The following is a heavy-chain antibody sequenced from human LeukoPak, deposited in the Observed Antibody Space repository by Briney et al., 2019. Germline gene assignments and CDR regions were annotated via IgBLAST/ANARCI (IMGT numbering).Heavy chain of an antibody. CDR2: ISSSGSTI. CDR3: ARERSPSALKIMIIFDS. CDR1: GLTFSDYY. Sequence: GGSLRLSCAASGLTFSDYYMSWIRQAPGKGLECVSYISSSGSTIYYADSVKGRFTISRDNAKNSLYLQMNSLRAEDTAVYYCARERSPSALKIMIIFDSWGQGALITVSS. D-gene: IGHD3-16*01. J-gene: IGHJ5*01. V-gene: IGHV3-11*01.